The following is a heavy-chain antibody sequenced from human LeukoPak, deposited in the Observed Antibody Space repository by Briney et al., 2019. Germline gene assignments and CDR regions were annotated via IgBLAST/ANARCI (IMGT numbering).Heavy chain of an antibody. CDR2: IYYSGST. D-gene: IGHD1-26*01. Sequence: SETLSLTCTVSGGSISSSSYYWGWIRQPPGKGLEWFGSIYYSGSTYYNPSLKSRVTISVDTSKNQFSLKLSSVTAADTAVYYCARRQSKWELLVGAFDIWGQGTMVTVSS. CDR3: ARRQSKWELLVGAFDI. CDR1: GGSISSSSYY. V-gene: IGHV4-39*07. J-gene: IGHJ3*02.